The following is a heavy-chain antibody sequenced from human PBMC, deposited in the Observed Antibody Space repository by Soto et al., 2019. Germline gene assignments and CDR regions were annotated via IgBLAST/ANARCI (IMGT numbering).Heavy chain of an antibody. V-gene: IGHV4-59*02. D-gene: IGHD3-3*01. J-gene: IGHJ6*02. CDR1: GDSVSTAD. CDR2: IYNGGSP. Sequence: QVQLQESGPGLVKPSETLSLTCTVSGDSVSTADWSWIRQPPGKRLEYIGFIYNGGSPNYNPSLESRVTISPDTSKNQFSLKLTSVTAADTAVYYCARGEWFLRGYGMDVWGRGTTVTVS. CDR3: ARGEWFLRGYGMDV.